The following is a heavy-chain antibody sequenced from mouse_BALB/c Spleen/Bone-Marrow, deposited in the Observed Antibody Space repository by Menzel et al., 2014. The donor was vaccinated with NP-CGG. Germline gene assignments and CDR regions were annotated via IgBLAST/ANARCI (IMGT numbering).Heavy chain of an antibody. CDR1: GYTFTSYV. CDR2: INPYNDGT. Sequence: EVQLQQSGPELVKPGASVKMSCKASGYTFTSYVMHWVKQRPGQGLEWVGYINPYNDGTNYNEKFKDKATLTSDKSSSTVYMELSSLTSEDSAVYYCARGGSYYAVDYWGQGTSVTVSS. J-gene: IGHJ4*01. CDR3: ARGGSYYAVDY. V-gene: IGHV1-14*01.